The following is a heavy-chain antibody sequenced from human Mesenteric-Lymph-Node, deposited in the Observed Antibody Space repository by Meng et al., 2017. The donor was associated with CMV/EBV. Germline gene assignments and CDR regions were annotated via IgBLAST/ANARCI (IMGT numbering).Heavy chain of an antibody. D-gene: IGHD3-3*01. J-gene: IGHJ5*02. CDR3: ARDFGVATTSGRFDP. V-gene: IGHV4-61*01. Sequence: SGGSVSSDNYYWSWIRQPPGKRREWIGYIYYSGSTNYNPSLKSRVTISVDTSKNQFSLKLTSVTAADTAVYYCARDFGVATTSGRFDPWGQGTLVTVSS. CDR2: IYYSGST. CDR1: GGSVSSDNYY.